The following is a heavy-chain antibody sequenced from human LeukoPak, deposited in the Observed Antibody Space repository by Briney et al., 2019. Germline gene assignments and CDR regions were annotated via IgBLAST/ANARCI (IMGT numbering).Heavy chain of an antibody. D-gene: IGHD1-1*01. Sequence: SGGSLRLSCAASGFTFSSYSMNWVRQAPGKGLEWVSYISSSSSTIYYADSVKGRFTISRDNSKNTLYLQMNSLRAEDTAVYYCARAPGYGAAYYFDYWGQGTLVTVSS. V-gene: IGHV3-48*01. CDR1: GFTFSSYS. CDR2: ISSSSSTI. CDR3: ARAPGYGAAYYFDY. J-gene: IGHJ4*02.